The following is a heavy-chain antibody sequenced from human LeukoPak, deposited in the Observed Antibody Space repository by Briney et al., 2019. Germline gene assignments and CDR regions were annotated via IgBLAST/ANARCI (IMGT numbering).Heavy chain of an antibody. CDR1: GFTFSAYG. J-gene: IGHJ3*02. D-gene: IGHD6-13*01. Sequence: PGGSLRLSCAASGFTFSAYGMHWVRLAPGKGLEWVAVISYDGSNKYYADSVKGRFTISRDNSKNTLYLQMNSLRAEDTAVYYCASLHIAAAGTDAFDIWGQGTMVTVSS. CDR3: ASLHIAAAGTDAFDI. V-gene: IGHV3-30*03. CDR2: ISYDGSNK.